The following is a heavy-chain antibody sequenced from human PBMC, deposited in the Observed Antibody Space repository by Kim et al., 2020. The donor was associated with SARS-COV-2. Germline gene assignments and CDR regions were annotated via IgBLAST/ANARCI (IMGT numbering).Heavy chain of an antibody. D-gene: IGHD6-13*01. CDR3: ARGKGNFLEQQLGDYYYGMDV. J-gene: IGHJ6*02. CDR2: IIPIFGTA. Sequence: SVKVSCKASGGTFSSYAISWVRQAPGQGLEWMGGIIPIFGTANYAQKFQGRVTITADESTSTAYMELSSLRSEDTAVYYCARGKGNFLEQQLGDYYYGMDVWGQGTTVTVSS. CDR1: GGTFSSYA. V-gene: IGHV1-69*13.